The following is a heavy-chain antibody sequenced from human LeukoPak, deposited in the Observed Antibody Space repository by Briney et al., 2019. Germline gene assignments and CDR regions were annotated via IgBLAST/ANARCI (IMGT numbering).Heavy chain of an antibody. CDR3: ARPYDSSGYWGGFDY. V-gene: IGHV5-51*01. Sequence: GESLKISCQAAGYTFTSYWIGWVRQMPGKGLEWMGIIYPGDSDTKYSPSFQGQVTTSVDKSISTAYLQWSSLKASDPAMYYCARPYDSSGYWGGFDYWGQGTLVTVSS. D-gene: IGHD3-22*01. CDR2: IYPGDSDT. J-gene: IGHJ4*02. CDR1: GYTFTSYW.